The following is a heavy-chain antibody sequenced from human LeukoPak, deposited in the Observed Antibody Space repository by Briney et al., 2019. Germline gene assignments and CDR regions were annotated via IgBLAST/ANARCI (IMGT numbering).Heavy chain of an antibody. CDR2: ISGSGGST. V-gene: IGHV3-23*01. CDR1: RFTFSSYA. Sequence: GGSLRLSCAASRFTFSSYAMSWVRQAPGKRLEWVSAISGSGGSTYYADSVKGRFTISRDNSKNTLYLQMNSLRAEDAAVYYCAKDLHGITMIAITGDYYYGMDVWGQGTTVTVSS. J-gene: IGHJ6*02. D-gene: IGHD3-22*01. CDR3: AKDLHGITMIAITGDYYYGMDV.